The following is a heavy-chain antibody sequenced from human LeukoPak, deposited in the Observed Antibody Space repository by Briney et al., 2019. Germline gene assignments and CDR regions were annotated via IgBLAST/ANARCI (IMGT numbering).Heavy chain of an antibody. D-gene: IGHD6-13*01. J-gene: IGHJ4*02. CDR2: INPSGGST. V-gene: IGHV1-46*01. CDR3: ARDRPWGSSWYGFGY. Sequence: ASVKVSCKASGYTFTSYYMHWVRQAPGQGLEWMGIINPSGGSTSYAQKFQGRVTMTRDTSTSTVYMELSSLRSEDTAVYYCARDRPWGSSWYGFGYWGQGTLVTVSS. CDR1: GYTFTSYY.